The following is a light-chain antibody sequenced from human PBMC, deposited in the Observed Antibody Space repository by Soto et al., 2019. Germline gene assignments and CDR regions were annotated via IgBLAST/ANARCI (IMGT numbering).Light chain of an antibody. J-gene: IGKJ2*01. CDR2: GAS. CDR3: QQYNNWPYT. Sequence: EIVMTQSPATLSVSPGERATLSCRASQSVSSNLAWYQQKPGQAPRLLIYGASTRATGIPARFSGSGSGTAFTLTISSLQSEDFAVYYCQQYNNWPYTFGQGTKPEIK. CDR1: QSVSSN. V-gene: IGKV3-15*01.